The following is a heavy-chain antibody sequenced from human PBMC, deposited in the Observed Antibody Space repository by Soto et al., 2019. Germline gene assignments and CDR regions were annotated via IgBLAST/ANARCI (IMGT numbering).Heavy chain of an antibody. V-gene: IGHV4-31*11. J-gene: IGHJ3*02. Sequence: SETLSLTCAVSGGSVSSGGYSWSWIRQPPGKGLEWIGYIYYSGTTYYNPSLKSRVTISVETSKNQFSLKLSSVTAADTAVYYCARATLVGANFDAFDIWGRGTMVTVSS. CDR3: ARATLVGANFDAFDI. CDR2: IYYSGTT. D-gene: IGHD1-26*01. CDR1: GGSVSSGGYS.